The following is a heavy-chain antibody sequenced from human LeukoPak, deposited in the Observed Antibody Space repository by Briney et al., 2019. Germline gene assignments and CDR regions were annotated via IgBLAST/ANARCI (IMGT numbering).Heavy chain of an antibody. CDR2: INPNCGDT. Sequence: VSVKVSCKASGYTFTAYYIHWVRQAPGEGLEWMGWINPNCGDTKYAQRFQGRVTMTRDTSISTAYMELSRLRSDDTAMYHCTRDISGWSDAFDIWGQGTMVTVSS. J-gene: IGHJ3*02. D-gene: IGHD6-19*01. V-gene: IGHV1-2*02. CDR3: TRDISGWSDAFDI. CDR1: GYTFTAYY.